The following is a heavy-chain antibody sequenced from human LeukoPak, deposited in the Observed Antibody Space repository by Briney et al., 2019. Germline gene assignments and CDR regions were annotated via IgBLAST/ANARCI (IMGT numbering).Heavy chain of an antibody. Sequence: SETLSLTCTVSGCSISSSSYYWGWIRQPQGMGLEWIGSIYCSGSSYYNPSLKSRVTISVDTSKNQFSLKLSSVTAADTAVYYCARDSHYDFWSGYYRHNWFDTWGQGTLVTVSP. V-gene: IGHV4-39*07. CDR3: ARDSHYDFWSGYYRHNWFDT. J-gene: IGHJ5*02. D-gene: IGHD3-3*01. CDR1: GCSISSSSYY. CDR2: IYCSGSS.